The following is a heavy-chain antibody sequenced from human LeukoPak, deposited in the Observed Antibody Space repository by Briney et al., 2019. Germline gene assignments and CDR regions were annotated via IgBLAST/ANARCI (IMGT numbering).Heavy chain of an antibody. Sequence: AGGSLRLSXAASGFTFCSYWMHWVRQAPGKGLVWVSRINSDGSSTSYADSVKGRFTISRDNAKNTLYLQMNSLRAEDTAVYYCARWSRGDAFDIWGQGTMVTVSS. CDR1: GFTFCSYW. V-gene: IGHV3-74*01. CDR2: INSDGSST. J-gene: IGHJ3*02. CDR3: ARWSRGDAFDI.